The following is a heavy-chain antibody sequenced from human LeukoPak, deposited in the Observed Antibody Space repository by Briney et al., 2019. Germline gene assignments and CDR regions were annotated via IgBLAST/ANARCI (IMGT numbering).Heavy chain of an antibody. CDR1: GFTFSTYG. J-gene: IGHJ4*02. CDR3: AKDGFDSYGPFDY. CDR2: ISYDGSNK. D-gene: IGHD5-12*01. V-gene: IGHV3-30*18. Sequence: PGGSLRLSCAASGFTFSTYGMNWVRQAPGKGLEWVAVISYDGSNKYYADSVKGRFTISRDNSKNTLYLQMNSLRAEDTAVYYCAKDGFDSYGPFDYWGQGTLVTVSS.